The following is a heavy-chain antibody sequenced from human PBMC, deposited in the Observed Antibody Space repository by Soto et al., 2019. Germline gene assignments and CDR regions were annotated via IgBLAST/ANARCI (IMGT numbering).Heavy chain of an antibody. D-gene: IGHD1-7*01. CDR3: ARTESGTFDP. Sequence: PSETLSLTCAVSGGSISSGGYSWSWIRQPPGKGLEWIGYIYHSGSTYYNPSLKSRVTISVDRSKNQFSLKLSSVTAADTAVYYCARTESGTFDPWGKGTLVTVSS. J-gene: IGHJ5*02. CDR2: IYHSGST. V-gene: IGHV4-30-2*01. CDR1: GGSISSGGYS.